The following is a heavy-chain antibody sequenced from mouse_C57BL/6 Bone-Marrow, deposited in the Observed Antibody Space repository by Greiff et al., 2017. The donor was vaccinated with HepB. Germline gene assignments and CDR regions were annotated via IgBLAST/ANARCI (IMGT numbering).Heavy chain of an antibody. Sequence: EVQLQQSGAELVKPGASVKLSCTASGFNIKDYYMHWVKQRTEQGLEWIGRIDPEDGETKYAPKFQGKATITADPSSNTAYLQLSSLTSEDTAVYYCARHYYGSSPGYFDVWGTGTTVTVSS. J-gene: IGHJ1*03. D-gene: IGHD1-1*01. V-gene: IGHV14-2*01. CDR3: ARHYYGSSPGYFDV. CDR2: IDPEDGET. CDR1: GFNIKDYY.